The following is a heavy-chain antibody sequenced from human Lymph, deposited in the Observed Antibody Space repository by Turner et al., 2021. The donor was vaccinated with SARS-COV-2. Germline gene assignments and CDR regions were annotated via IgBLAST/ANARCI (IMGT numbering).Heavy chain of an antibody. D-gene: IGHD3-3*01. V-gene: IGHV3-53*01. J-gene: IGHJ6*02. CDR1: GFTVSYNY. CDR3: ARDLMEVGGMDV. CDR2: IYSGGST. Sequence: ASGFTVSYNYMTWVRQAPGKGLEWVSVIYSGGSTYYADSVKGRFTISRDSSKNTLYLQMNSLRAEDTAVYYCARDLMEVGGMDVWGQGTMVTVSS.